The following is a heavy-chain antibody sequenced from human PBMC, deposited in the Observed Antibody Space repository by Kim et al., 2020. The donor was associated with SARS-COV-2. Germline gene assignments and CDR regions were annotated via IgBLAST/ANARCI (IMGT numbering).Heavy chain of an antibody. Sequence: SETLSLTCTVSGASVTTGTHYWSWVRQSPGNGLEWIGNIYYSGRTNYNPSLKSRVTITVDTSKNQFSLRLSSVTAADAAVYYCARDRPSSSGWYIDHWGQGTLVTVSS. J-gene: IGHJ4*02. CDR3: ARDRPSSSGWYIDH. D-gene: IGHD6-19*01. V-gene: IGHV4-61*01. CDR2: IYYSGRT. CDR1: GASVTTGTHY.